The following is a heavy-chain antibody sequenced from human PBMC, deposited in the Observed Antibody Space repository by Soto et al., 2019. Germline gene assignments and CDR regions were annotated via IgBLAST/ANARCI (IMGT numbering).Heavy chain of an antibody. V-gene: IGHV3-21*01. D-gene: IGHD1-7*01. CDR1: GFTFSSYS. CDR2: ISSSSSYI. CDR3: ARDGTTYYYYYMDV. Sequence: PGGSLRLSCAASGFTFSSYSMNWVRQAPGKGLEWVSSISSSSSYIYYADSVKGRFTISRDNAKNSLYLQMNSLRAEDTAVYYCARDGTTYYYYYMDVWGKGTTVTVSS. J-gene: IGHJ6*03.